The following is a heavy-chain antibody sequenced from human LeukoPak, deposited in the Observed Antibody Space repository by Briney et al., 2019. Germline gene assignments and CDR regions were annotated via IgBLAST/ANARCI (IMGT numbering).Heavy chain of an antibody. V-gene: IGHV3-23*01. Sequence: GALRLSCAASGFTFSTFAMIWVRQPPGKGLEWVSSIFPSGGEIHYADSVRGRFTISRDNSKSTLSLQMNSLRAEDTAIYYCAKATGYLLWGQGTLVTVSS. D-gene: IGHD1-14*01. CDR2: IFPSGGEI. CDR3: AKATGYLL. CDR1: GFTFSTFA. J-gene: IGHJ4*02.